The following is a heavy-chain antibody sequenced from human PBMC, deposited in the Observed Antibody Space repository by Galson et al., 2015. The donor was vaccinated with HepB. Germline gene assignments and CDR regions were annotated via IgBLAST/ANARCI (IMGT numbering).Heavy chain of an antibody. CDR2: IYSGGST. D-gene: IGHD3-22*01. CDR3: ARDKYYYDSSVTEGYYYYYGMTA. CDR1: GFTVSSNY. J-gene: IGHJ6*02. Sequence: SLRLSCAASGFTVSSNYMSWVRQAPGKGLEWVSVIYSGGSTYYADSVKGRFTISRDNSKNTLYLQMNSLRAEDTAVYYCARDKYYYDSSVTEGYYYYYGMTAWAQGPTVTVSS. V-gene: IGHV3-66*02.